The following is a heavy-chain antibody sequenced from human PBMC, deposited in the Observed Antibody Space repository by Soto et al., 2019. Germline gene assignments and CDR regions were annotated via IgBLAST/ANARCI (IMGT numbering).Heavy chain of an antibody. Sequence: SETLSLTCTVSGGSISSSSYYWGWIRQPPGKGLEWIGSIFYSGSTYSNPSLKSRVTISVDTSKNQFSLKMSSVTAADTAVYYCACIFSGGYSYSFYYYGMDVWGQGTTVT. V-gene: IGHV4-39*01. CDR3: ACIFSGGYSYSFYYYGMDV. CDR2: IFYSGST. D-gene: IGHD5-18*01. J-gene: IGHJ6*02. CDR1: GGSISSSSYY.